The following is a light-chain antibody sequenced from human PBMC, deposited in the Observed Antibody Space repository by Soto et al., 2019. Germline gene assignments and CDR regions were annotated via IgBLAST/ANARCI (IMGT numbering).Light chain of an antibody. V-gene: IGKV2-28*01. CDR2: LGS. Sequence: DIVMTQSPLSLPVTPGEPASISCRSSQSLLHSNGYNYLDWYLQKPGQSPQLLSYLGSNRASGVPDRFSGSGSGTYFTLKISRVAAEDVGVYYCMQPLQTTLTCGQGTKVEIK. CDR3: MQPLQTTLT. CDR1: QSLLHSNGYNY. J-gene: IGKJ1*01.